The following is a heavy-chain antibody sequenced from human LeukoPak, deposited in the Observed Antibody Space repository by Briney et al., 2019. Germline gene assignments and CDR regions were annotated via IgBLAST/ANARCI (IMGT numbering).Heavy chain of an antibody. CDR3: ARDTRIDRFQFFDY. D-gene: IGHD3-9*01. CDR2: VTTRDSRM. CDR1: GFTFSSSG. J-gene: IGHJ4*02. Sequence: PGGSLRLSCSASGFTFSSSGMSSVRDAPGKGLEWVSGVTTRDSRMYYADSVRGRFTLSRDNANNALYLQMSGLTAEDTAVYYCARDTRIDRFQFFDYWGQGALVTVSS. V-gene: IGHV3-21*01.